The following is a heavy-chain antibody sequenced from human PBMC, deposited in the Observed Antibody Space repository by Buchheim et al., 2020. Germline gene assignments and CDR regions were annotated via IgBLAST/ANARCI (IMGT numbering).Heavy chain of an antibody. D-gene: IGHD3-16*01. Sequence: QVQLQESGPGLVKPSETLSLTCTVSGGSISSYYWSWIRQPPGRGLEWIGYIYYSGSSNYNPSLKSRVTISVDKSKHQVSLKLSSVTAADTAVYYGARFGFYGLDYWGQGTL. J-gene: IGHJ4*02. CDR3: ARFGFYGLDY. CDR1: GGSISSYY. CDR2: IYYSGSS. V-gene: IGHV4-59*01.